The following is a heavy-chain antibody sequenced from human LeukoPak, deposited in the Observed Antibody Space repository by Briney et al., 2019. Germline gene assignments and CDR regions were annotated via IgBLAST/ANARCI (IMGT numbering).Heavy chain of an antibody. CDR1: GGSISSYY. V-gene: IGHV4-59*06. J-gene: IGHJ6*02. Sequence: SETLSLTCTVSGGSISSYYWSWIRQPAGKGLEWIGYIYYSGSTYYNPSLKSRVTISVDTSKNQFSLKLSSVTAADTAVYYCAREITHYYGSGNYYYYGMDVWGQGTTVTVSS. D-gene: IGHD3-10*01. CDR3: AREITHYYGSGNYYYYGMDV. CDR2: IYYSGST.